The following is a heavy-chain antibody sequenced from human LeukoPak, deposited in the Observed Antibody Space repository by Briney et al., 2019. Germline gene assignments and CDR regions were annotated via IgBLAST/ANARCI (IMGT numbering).Heavy chain of an antibody. Sequence: GGSLRLSCAASGFSLTAYNMNWVRQAPGEGLEWVSYISGSDDTVYYADSVKGRFIISTDSGTNSLYLQMTSLRTEDTATYYCARDLCSSTSCSFDYWGQGTLVTVSS. CDR3: ARDLCSSTSCSFDY. D-gene: IGHD2-2*01. V-gene: IGHV3-48*03. CDR2: ISGSDDTV. J-gene: IGHJ4*02. CDR1: GFSLTAYN.